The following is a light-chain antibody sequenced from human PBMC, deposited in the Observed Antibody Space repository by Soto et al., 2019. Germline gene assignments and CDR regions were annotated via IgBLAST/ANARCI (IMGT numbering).Light chain of an antibody. CDR2: GAS. Sequence: EIVLTQSPGTLSLSPGERATLSCRASQSVSSSYLAWYQQKPGQAPRLLIYGASSRGTGIPDRFSGSGSGTDFTLTISRLEPEDFAVYYCHFGTFGGGTKV. CDR1: QSVSSSY. V-gene: IGKV3-20*01. J-gene: IGKJ4*01. CDR3: HFGT.